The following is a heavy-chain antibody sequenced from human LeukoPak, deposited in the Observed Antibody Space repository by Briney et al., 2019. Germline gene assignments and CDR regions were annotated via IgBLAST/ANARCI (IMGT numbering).Heavy chain of an antibody. Sequence: GGSLRLSCAASGFTFSTYVMHWVRQAPGKGLEWVAVISNDGTTKYYADSVKGRFTISRDNSKTTLYLQMNSLRAEDTAVYYCAKDIAAAGYGFDYWGQGTLVTVSS. CDR1: GFTFSTYV. D-gene: IGHD6-13*01. CDR3: AKDIAAAGYGFDY. J-gene: IGHJ4*02. V-gene: IGHV3-30*18. CDR2: ISNDGTTK.